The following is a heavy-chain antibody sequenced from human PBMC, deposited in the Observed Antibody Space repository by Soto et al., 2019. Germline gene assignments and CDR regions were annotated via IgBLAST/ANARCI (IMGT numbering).Heavy chain of an antibody. V-gene: IGHV4-59*12. CDR3: ARRTWGMDV. CDR2: IYSGGST. Sequence: SETLSLTCTVSGDSISGYYWSWVRQPPGKGLQWVGYIYSGGSTAYNPSLASRVTISVDTSKNQFSLNLRSVTAADTAVYYCARRTWGMDVWGQGTTVTVSS. CDR1: GDSISGYY. D-gene: IGHD2-8*01. J-gene: IGHJ6*02.